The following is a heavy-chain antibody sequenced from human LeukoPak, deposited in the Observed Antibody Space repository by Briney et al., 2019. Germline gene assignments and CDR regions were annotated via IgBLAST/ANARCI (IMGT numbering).Heavy chain of an antibody. D-gene: IGHD6-13*01. V-gene: IGHV1-3*01. CDR2: INAGNGNT. J-gene: IGHJ3*02. Sequence: AASVKVSCKASGYTFTSYAMHWVRQAPGQRLEWIGWINAGNGNTKYSQKFQGRVTITRDTSASTAYMELSSLRSEDTAVYYCARVGSSSWLPLQAFDIWGQGTMVTVSS. CDR1: GYTFTSYA. CDR3: ARVGSSSWLPLQAFDI.